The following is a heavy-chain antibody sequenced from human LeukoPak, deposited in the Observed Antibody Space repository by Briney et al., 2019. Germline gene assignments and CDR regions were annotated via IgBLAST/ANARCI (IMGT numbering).Heavy chain of an antibody. J-gene: IGHJ4*02. CDR1: GFTFSDYY. CDR3: ERDFAPIIAVAGNFDY. Sequence: GGSLRPSCAASGFTFSDYYMSWIRQAPGKGLEWVSYISSSSSYTNYADSVKGRFTISRDNAKNSLYLQMNSLRAEDTAVYYCERDFAPIIAVAGNFDYWGQGTLVTVSS. V-gene: IGHV3-11*05. CDR2: ISSSSSYT. D-gene: IGHD6-19*01.